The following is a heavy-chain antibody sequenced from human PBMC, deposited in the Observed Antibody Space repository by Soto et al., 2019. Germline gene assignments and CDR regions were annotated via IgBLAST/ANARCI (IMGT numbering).Heavy chain of an antibody. Sequence: SVKVSCKASGGTFSSYAISWVRQAPGQGLEWMGGIIPIFGTANYAQKFQGRVTITADESTSTAYMELSSLRSEDTAVYYCARDKIATVNPYYYYGMDVWGQGTTVTVSS. V-gene: IGHV1-69*13. D-gene: IGHD4-4*01. CDR2: IIPIFGTA. CDR3: ARDKIATVNPYYYYGMDV. CDR1: GGTFSSYA. J-gene: IGHJ6*02.